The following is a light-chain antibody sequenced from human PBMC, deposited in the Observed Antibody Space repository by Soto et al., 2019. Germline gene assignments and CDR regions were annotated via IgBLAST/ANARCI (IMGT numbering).Light chain of an antibody. J-gene: IGKJ1*01. V-gene: IGKV3-20*01. CDR1: QSVGSSQ. Sequence: EIVVTQSPGTLSLSPGERATLSCRASQSVGSSQLAWYQQKPGQAPRLVIYGASSSATDPPDRFSGSGSVTDFTLTISRLEPEDFAVYYCQQYGSSPQTFGQGTKVEFK. CDR2: GAS. CDR3: QQYGSSPQT.